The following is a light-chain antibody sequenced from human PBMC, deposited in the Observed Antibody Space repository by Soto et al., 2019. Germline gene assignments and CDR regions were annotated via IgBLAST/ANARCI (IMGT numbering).Light chain of an antibody. CDR1: QTIRNNY. J-gene: IGKJ4*01. CDR2: DAS. Sequence: EFVLPQSPGTLSLSPGESSTLSCRASQTIRNNYLAWYQQKPGQAPRLLIYDASSRATGIPDRFRGGGSGTDFTLTISRLEPEDFAVYYCQQFSSYPLTVGGGNKVDIK. CDR3: QQFSSYPLT. V-gene: IGKV3-20*01.